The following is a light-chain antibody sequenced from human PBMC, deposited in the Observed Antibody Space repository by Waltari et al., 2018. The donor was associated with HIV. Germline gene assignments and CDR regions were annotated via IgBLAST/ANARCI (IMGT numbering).Light chain of an antibody. V-gene: IGLV2-18*02. CDR2: GVN. Sequence: QSALTQPPSVSGSPGQSVPISCTGASSDVGSYYRVSYYLQAPGTAPKLIIYGVNNRPSGVPDRFSGSKSGYTALLTISGLQAEDEADYFCSSYASGSTFVFGTGTKVTVL. CDR1: SSDVGSYYR. CDR3: SSYASGSTFV. J-gene: IGLJ1*01.